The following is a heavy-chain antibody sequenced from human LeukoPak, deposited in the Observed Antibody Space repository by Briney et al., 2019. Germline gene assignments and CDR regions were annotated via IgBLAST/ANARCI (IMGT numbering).Heavy chain of an antibody. J-gene: IGHJ4*02. CDR2: ISGSGGST. D-gene: IGHD2-2*01. CDR3: AKGTYIVVVPAANDY. V-gene: IGHV3-23*01. Sequence: GGSLRLSCAASGFTFSSYAMSWVRQAPGKGLEWVSAISGSGGSTYYADSVKGRFTISRDNSKNTLYLQMNSLRAEDTAVYYCAKGTYIVVVPAANDYWGQGTLVTVSS. CDR1: GFTFSSYA.